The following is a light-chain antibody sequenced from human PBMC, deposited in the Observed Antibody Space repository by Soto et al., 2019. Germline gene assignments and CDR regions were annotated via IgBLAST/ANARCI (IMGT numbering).Light chain of an antibody. V-gene: IGLV2-14*01. CDR3: SSYTSRSTLMV. Sequence: QSALTQPASVSGSPGQSITISCTGTSSDVGGYNYVSWYQQHPGKAPKLMIYDVRNPPSGVSNRVSGSKSGNTASLTISGFQAEDEADYYLSSYTSRSTLMVFGGGTKLTVL. J-gene: IGLJ2*01. CDR2: DVR. CDR1: SSDVGGYNY.